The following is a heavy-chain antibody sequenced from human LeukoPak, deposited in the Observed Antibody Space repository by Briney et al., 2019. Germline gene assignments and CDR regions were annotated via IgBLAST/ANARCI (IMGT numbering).Heavy chain of an antibody. CDR2: IFTDGGT. J-gene: IGHJ5*02. V-gene: IGHV4-4*07. CDR1: GGSISGYY. CDR3: TKEPSP. Sequence: TPSETLSLTCTVSGGSISGYYWSWIRQPAGKGLEWIGRIFTDGGTSYNPSLKSRVTMSVDTSKNQFSLKLRSVTAADTAVYYCTKEPSPWGQGTLVTVSS.